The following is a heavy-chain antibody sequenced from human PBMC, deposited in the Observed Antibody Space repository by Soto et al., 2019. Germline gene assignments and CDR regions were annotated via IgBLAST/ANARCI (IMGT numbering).Heavy chain of an antibody. CDR3: ARGYWRLGESYYFDY. D-gene: IGHD3-16*01. J-gene: IGHJ4*02. CDR1: GFTVSSSY. Sequence: GESLKISCATSGFTVSSSYMSWVRQAPGMGLEWVSVILTGGDTHYADSVKGRFTVSRDNTQNTVYLQMNNLRDEDTATYYCARGYWRLGESYYFDYWGQGTLVTVSS. V-gene: IGHV3-53*01. CDR2: ILTGGDT.